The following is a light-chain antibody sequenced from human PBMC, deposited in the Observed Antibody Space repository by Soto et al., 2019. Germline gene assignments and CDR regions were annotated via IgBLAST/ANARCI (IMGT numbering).Light chain of an antibody. Sequence: QSALTQPASVSGSPGQSITISCTGTASDVGAYNYVSWYQQHPGKAPKLMIYAVSDRPSGVADRFSGSKSGDTASLTISGLQAEDEAHYYCTSFTSSTTLVFGGGTKLTVL. J-gene: IGLJ2*01. CDR1: ASDVGAYNY. CDR2: AVS. CDR3: TSFTSSTTLV. V-gene: IGLV2-14*01.